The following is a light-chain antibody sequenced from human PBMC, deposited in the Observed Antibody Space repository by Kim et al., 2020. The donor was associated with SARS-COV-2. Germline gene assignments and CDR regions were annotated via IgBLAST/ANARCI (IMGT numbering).Light chain of an antibody. Sequence: GDRVSITCRASQSISISLAWYQQKPGKAPDLLIYEASSLQSGVPSRFSGIGSGTEFTLTISSLQPADFATYYSLLYDVYSGTLGQGTKV. V-gene: IGKV1-5*01. CDR1: QSISIS. CDR2: EAS. CDR3: LLYDVYSGT. J-gene: IGKJ1*01.